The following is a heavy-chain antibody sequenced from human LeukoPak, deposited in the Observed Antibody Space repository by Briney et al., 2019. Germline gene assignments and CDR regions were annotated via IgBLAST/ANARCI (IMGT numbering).Heavy chain of an antibody. CDR3: ARVWSCSSTSCYGGDNWFDP. CDR2: INTDGSST. Sequence: GGSLRLSCAASGFTFSSYWMHWVRQAPGKGLVWVSRINTDGSSTSYADSVKGRFTISRDNAKNTLYLQMNSLRAEDTAVYYCARVWSCSSTSCYGGDNWFDPWGQGTLVTVSS. V-gene: IGHV3-74*01. D-gene: IGHD2-2*01. CDR1: GFTFSSYW. J-gene: IGHJ5*02.